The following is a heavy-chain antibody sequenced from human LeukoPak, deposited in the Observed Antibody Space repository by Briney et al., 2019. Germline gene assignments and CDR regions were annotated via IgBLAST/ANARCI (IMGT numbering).Heavy chain of an antibody. Sequence: GGTLRLSCAASGFTFSSYGMSWVRQAPGKGLEWVSAISGSGGSTYYADSVKGRFTISRDNSKNTLYLQMNSQRAEDTAVYYCAKDGPRTMIGSEYFQHWGQGTLVTVSS. V-gene: IGHV3-23*01. D-gene: IGHD3-10*02. J-gene: IGHJ1*01. CDR1: GFTFSSYG. CDR3: AKDGPRTMIGSEYFQH. CDR2: ISGSGGST.